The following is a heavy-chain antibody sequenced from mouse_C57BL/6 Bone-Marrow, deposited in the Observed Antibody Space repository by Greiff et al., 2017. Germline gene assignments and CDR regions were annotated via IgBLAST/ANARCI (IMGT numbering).Heavy chain of an antibody. CDR3: TRGYYGSGLYGYFDV. CDR1: GFTFSSYA. Sequence: EVQRVESGEGLVKPGGSLKLSCAASGFTFSSYAMSWVRQTPEKRLEWVAYLSSGGDYIYYADTVKGRFTISRDNARNTLYLQMSSVKSEDTAMYYWTRGYYGSGLYGYFDVWGTGTTVTVSS. J-gene: IGHJ1*03. D-gene: IGHD1-1*01. V-gene: IGHV5-9-1*02. CDR2: LSSGGDYI.